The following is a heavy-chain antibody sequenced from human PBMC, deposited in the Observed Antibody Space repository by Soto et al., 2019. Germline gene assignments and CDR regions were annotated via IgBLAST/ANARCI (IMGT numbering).Heavy chain of an antibody. CDR2: IWFDGSEE. Sequence: QVPLVESGGGVVQPGKSLRLSCAASGFTFRAYGMHWVRRAPGKGLEWVAGIWFDGSEEYYADSVKGRFTVSRDNSKNTAYLIVNTLRAEDTAVYYGARTHAQSSGSCRDFWGQGTLVTVSS. CDR3: ARTHAQSSGSCRDF. CDR1: GFTFRAYG. J-gene: IGHJ4*01. D-gene: IGHD3-22*01. V-gene: IGHV3-33*01.